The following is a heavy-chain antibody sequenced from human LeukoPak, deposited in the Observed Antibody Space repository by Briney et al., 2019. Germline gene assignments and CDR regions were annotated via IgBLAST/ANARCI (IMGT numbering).Heavy chain of an antibody. CDR3: ARKSSVTTVINWFDP. Sequence: SETLSLTCGVYGGSFSGYYWSWIRQPPGKGLEWIGEINHSGSTNYNPSLKIRVTISVDTSKNQFSLKLSSVTAADTAVYYCARKSSVTTVINWFDPWGQGTLVTVSS. CDR1: GGSFSGYY. D-gene: IGHD4-17*01. J-gene: IGHJ5*02. CDR2: INHSGST. V-gene: IGHV4-34*01.